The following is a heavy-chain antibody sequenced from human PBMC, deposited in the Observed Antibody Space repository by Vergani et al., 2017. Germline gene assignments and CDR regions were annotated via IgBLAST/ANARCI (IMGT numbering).Heavy chain of an antibody. J-gene: IGHJ6*02. CDR1: GFTFSDHY. V-gene: IGHV3-11*04. D-gene: IGHD2-21*02. Sequence: QVQLVESGGGLVKPGGSLRLSCAASGFTFSDHYMSWVRKAPGKGLEWISYMSSGDSISYTDSVKGRFTVSRDNTKNTLYLQMNSLSAEDTAVYYWARDTATCSSVSYNYYAMDFWGQGTTVSVSS. CDR3: ARDTATCSSVSYNYYAMDF. CDR2: MSSGDSI.